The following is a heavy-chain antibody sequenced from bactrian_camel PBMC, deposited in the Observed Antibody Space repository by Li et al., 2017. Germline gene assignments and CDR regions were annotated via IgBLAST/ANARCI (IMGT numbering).Heavy chain of an antibody. V-gene: IGHV3S53*01. CDR2: IDRDGST. J-gene: IGHJ6*01. CDR3: ISTDFSY. CDR1: GYPWSSYC. Sequence: HVQLVESGGGSVQSGGSLRLSCDFSGYPWSSYCLGWFRQAPGKEREAVAAIDRDGSTTYTDSVKGRFTISRDNAKNTLYLQLNSLKTEDTAMYYCISTDFSYWGQGTQVTVS.